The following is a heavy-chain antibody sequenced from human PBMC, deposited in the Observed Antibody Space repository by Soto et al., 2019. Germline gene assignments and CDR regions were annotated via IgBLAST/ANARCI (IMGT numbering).Heavy chain of an antibody. D-gene: IGHD4-17*01. CDR3: ARAEADYGDFFFFDY. V-gene: IGHV4-59*01. Sequence: SETLSLTCTVSGGSISSYYWSWIRQPPGKGLEWIGYIYYSGSTNYNPSLKSRVTISVDTSKNQFSLKLSSVTAADTAVYYCARAEADYGDFFFFDYWGQGTLVTVSS. J-gene: IGHJ4*02. CDR1: GGSISSYY. CDR2: IYYSGST.